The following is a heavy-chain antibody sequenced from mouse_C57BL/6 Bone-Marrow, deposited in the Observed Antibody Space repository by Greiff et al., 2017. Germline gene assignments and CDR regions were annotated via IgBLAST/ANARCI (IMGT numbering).Heavy chain of an antibody. Sequence: QVHVKQSGAELVKPGASVKLSCKASGYTFTEYTIHWVKQRSGQGLEWIGWFYPGSGSIKYNEKFKDKATLTADKSSSTVYMELSRLTSEDSAVYFCARHEDPLYYGSPYYFDYWGQGTTLTVSS. CDR2: FYPGSGSI. CDR3: ARHEDPLYYGSPYYFDY. CDR1: GYTFTEYT. D-gene: IGHD1-1*01. V-gene: IGHV1-62-2*01. J-gene: IGHJ2*01.